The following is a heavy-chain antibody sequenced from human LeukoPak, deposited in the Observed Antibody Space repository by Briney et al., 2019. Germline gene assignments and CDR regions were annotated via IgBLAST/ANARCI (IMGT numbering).Heavy chain of an antibody. J-gene: IGHJ3*02. CDR3: ARIRDGYNDAYDI. V-gene: IGHV1-46*01. Sequence: ASVKVPCKASGYTFTSYDINWVRQATGQGLEWMGLINPGGANTNYAQNFQGRVTMTRDTSTSTVYMELSSLRSEDTAIYYCARIRDGYNDAYDIWGQGTMVTVPS. CDR2: INPGGANT. D-gene: IGHD5-24*01. CDR1: GYTFTSYD.